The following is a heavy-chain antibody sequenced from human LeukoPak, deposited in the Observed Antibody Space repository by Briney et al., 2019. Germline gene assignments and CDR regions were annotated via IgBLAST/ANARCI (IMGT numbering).Heavy chain of an antibody. Sequence: GTSVKVSCKASGFTFTSSTVQWVRQARGQRLEWIGWIFVGSGNTNYAQKFQERVTITRDMSTSTAYMELSSLRSEDTAVYYCAAGYCSGGSCYPYYYYGMDVWGQGTTVTVSS. CDR3: AAGYCSGGSCYPYYYYGMDV. CDR2: IFVGSGNT. V-gene: IGHV1-58*01. CDR1: GFTFTSST. J-gene: IGHJ6*02. D-gene: IGHD2-15*01.